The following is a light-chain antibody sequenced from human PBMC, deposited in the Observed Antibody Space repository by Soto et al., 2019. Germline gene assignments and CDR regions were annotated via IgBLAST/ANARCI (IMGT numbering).Light chain of an antibody. J-gene: IGKJ2*01. CDR2: KAS. V-gene: IGKV1-5*03. Sequence: DIQMTQSPSTLSASVGDRVTITCRASQSISSWLAWYQQKPGKAPKLLIYKASCLESGVPSRFSGSGSGTEFTLTISSLQPDDFATYYCQQYNSYSRPYTFGQGTKLEIK. CDR1: QSISSW. CDR3: QQYNSYSRPYT.